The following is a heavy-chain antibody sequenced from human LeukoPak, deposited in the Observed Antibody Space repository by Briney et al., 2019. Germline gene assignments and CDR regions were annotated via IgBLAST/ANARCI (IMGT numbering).Heavy chain of an antibody. D-gene: IGHD6-19*01. CDR2: ISYDGNNE. Sequence: PGRSLRLSCAASGFTFSSYGMHWVRQAPGKGLEWVAAISYDGNNEYSTDSVKGRFTISRDNSANTLYLQMNSVRVEDTAVYYCARAVTGTFSTTWGFDYWGQGTLVTVSS. CDR1: GFTFSSYG. CDR3: ARAVTGTFSTTWGFDY. J-gene: IGHJ4*02. V-gene: IGHV3-30*03.